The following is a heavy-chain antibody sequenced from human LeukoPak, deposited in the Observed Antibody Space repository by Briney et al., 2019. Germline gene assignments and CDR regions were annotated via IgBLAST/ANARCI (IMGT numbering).Heavy chain of an antibody. CDR3: ARDSYYDSSGYYYPGSGAFDI. D-gene: IGHD3-22*01. V-gene: IGHV4-4*07. J-gene: IGHJ3*02. CDR1: GGSISSYY. CDR2: IYTSGST. Sequence: SETLSLTCTVSGGSISSYYWSWIRQPAGKGLEWIGRIYTSGSTNYNPSLKSRVTISVDTSKNQFSLKLSSVTAADTAVYYCARDSYYDSSGYYYPGSGAFDIWGQGTMVTVSS.